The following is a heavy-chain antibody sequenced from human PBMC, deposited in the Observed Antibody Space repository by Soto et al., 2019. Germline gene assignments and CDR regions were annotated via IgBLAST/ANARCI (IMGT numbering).Heavy chain of an antibody. D-gene: IGHD6-19*01. V-gene: IGHV4-4*07. J-gene: IGHJ5*02. CDR1: GGSISSYY. CDR3: AREYPIAVAGGWFDP. CDR2: IYTSGST. Sequence: PSETLSLTCTVSGGSISSYYWSWIRQPAGKGLEWIGRIYTSGSTNYNPSLKSRVTMSVDTSKNQFSPKLSSVTAADTAVYYCAREYPIAVAGGWFDPWGQGTLVTVSS.